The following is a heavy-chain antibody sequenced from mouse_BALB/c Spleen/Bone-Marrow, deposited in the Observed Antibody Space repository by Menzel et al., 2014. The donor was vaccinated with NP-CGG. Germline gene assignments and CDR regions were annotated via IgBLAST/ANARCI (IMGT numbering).Heavy chain of an antibody. V-gene: IGHV14-3*02. D-gene: IGHD2-2*01. CDR2: IDPANGNT. J-gene: IGHJ4*01. Sequence: EVQLQQSGAELVKPGASVKLSCTASGFNIKDTYMHWVKQRPEQGLEWIGRIDPANGNTKYDPKFQSKATITAGTSSNTAYLQLSSLTSEDTAVYYCAGGWLPSYAMDYWGQGTSVTVSS. CDR1: GFNIKDTY. CDR3: AGGWLPSYAMDY.